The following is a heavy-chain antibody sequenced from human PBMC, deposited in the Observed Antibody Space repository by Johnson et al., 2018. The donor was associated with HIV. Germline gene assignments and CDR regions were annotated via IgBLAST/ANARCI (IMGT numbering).Heavy chain of an antibody. CDR3: ARDQSEVDAFDI. V-gene: IGHV3-30*04. CDR2: ISYDGSNK. J-gene: IGHJ3*02. CDR1: GFTFSSYA. Sequence: QEQLVESGGGVVQPGRSLRLSCAASGFTFSSYAMHWVRQAPGKGLEWVAVISYDGSNKYYADSVKGRFTISRDNAKNSLYLQMNSLRAEDTAVYYCARDQSEVDAFDIWGQGTMVTVSS.